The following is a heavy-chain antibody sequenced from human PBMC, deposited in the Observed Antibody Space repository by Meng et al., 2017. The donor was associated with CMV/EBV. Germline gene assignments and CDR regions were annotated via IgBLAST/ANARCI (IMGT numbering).Heavy chain of an antibody. D-gene: IGHD1-26*01. CDR3: ARGVGGWFDP. J-gene: IGHJ5*02. CDR2: INHSGST. V-gene: IGHV4-34*01. CDR1: GGSFSGYY. Sequence: QVQLQQRVAGLLKPSETLSLTCAVYGGSFSGYYWSWIRQPPGKGLEWIGEINHSGSTNYNPSLKSRVTISVDTSKNQFSLKLSSVTAADTAVYYCARGVGGWFDPWGQGTLVTVSS.